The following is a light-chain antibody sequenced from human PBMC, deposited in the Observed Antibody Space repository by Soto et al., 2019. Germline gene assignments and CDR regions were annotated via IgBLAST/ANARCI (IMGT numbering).Light chain of an antibody. J-gene: IGKJ4*01. CDR1: QCMSRL. CDR2: DAS. Sequence: SQMTQSPSPLSASVGYRVTINCLASQCMSRLLAWYQQKPGKAPKVLICDASILESGVPSRFSGSGSGTDFTFTISSLQPEDIATYYCLQYDNLTLTFGGGTKV. V-gene: IGKV1-33*01. CDR3: LQYDNLTLT.